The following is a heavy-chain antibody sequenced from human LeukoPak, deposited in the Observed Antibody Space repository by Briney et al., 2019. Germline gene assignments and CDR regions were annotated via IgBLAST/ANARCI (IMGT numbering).Heavy chain of an antibody. CDR3: AKTHYDLLDV. D-gene: IGHD5-12*01. V-gene: IGHV3-23*01. Sequence: GSLRLSCAASGFSFSTSPMSWVRQPPGKGLEWVSAMNNGPGATFYRDSVRGRFTISRDDSKSTLYLQMNGLRAEDTGTYYCAKTHYDLLDVWGQGTTVTVSS. CDR2: MNNGPGAT. CDR1: GFSFSTSP. J-gene: IGHJ6*02.